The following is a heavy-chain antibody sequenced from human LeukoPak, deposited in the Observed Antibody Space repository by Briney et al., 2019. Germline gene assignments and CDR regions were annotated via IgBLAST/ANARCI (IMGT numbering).Heavy chain of an antibody. CDR2: INWNGGST. V-gene: IGHV3-20*04. CDR3: ARAFGGIVVVITHSFDY. Sequence: GGSLRLSCAASGFTFDDYGMSWVRQAPGKGLEWVSGINWNGGSTGYADSVKGRFTISRDNAKNSLYLQMNSLRAEDTALYYCARAFGGIVVVITHSFDYWGQGTLVTVSS. CDR1: GFTFDDYG. J-gene: IGHJ4*02. D-gene: IGHD3-22*01.